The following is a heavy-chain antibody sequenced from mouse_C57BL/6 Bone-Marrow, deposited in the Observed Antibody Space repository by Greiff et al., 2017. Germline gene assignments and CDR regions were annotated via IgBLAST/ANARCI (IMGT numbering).Heavy chain of an antibody. J-gene: IGHJ2*01. V-gene: IGHV14-3*01. Sequence: VQLQQSVAELVRPGASVKLSCTASGFNIKNTYMHWVKQRPEQGLEWIGRIDPANGNTKYAPKFQGKATITADTSSNTAYLQLSSLTSEDTAIYYCARSFITTVVGDYFDYWGQGTTLTVSS. CDR1: GFNIKNTY. CDR3: ARSFITTVVGDYFDY. D-gene: IGHD1-1*01. CDR2: IDPANGNT.